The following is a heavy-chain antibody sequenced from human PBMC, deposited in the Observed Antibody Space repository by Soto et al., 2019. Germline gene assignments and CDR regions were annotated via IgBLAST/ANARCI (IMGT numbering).Heavy chain of an antibody. V-gene: IGHV3-64*01. CDR3: ARDRYSSGRAPTGWFDP. Sequence: EVQLVESGGGLVQPGGSLRLSCAASGFAFSSYAMHWVRQAPGQGLEYVSAISSNGGYTYYANSVKGRFTVSRDNSKNTLYLQMGSLRAEDMAVYYCARDRYSSGRAPTGWFDPWGQGTLVTVSS. CDR1: GFAFSSYA. D-gene: IGHD6-19*01. J-gene: IGHJ5*02. CDR2: ISSNGGYT.